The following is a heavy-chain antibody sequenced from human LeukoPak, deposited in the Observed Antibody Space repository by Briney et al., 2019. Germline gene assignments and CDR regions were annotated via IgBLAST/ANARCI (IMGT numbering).Heavy chain of an antibody. J-gene: IGHJ4*02. Sequence: PGRSLRLSCAASGFTFSSYAMHWVRQAPGKGLEWVAVISYDGSKKYYADSVKGRCTISRDNSKNTLYLQMNGLGAEDTAVYYCARLGYCSSSSCHGEYYFDYWGQGTLVTVSS. CDR1: GFTFSSYA. D-gene: IGHD2-2*01. CDR2: ISYDGSKK. V-gene: IGHV3-30-3*01. CDR3: ARLGYCSSSSCHGEYYFDY.